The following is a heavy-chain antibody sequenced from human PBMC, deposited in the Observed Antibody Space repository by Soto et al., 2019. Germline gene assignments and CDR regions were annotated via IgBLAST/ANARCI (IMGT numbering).Heavy chain of an antibody. V-gene: IGHV3-15*01. J-gene: IGHJ6*02. Sequence: EVQLVESGGGFVQPGGSLRLSCVASRFSFTNAWMSWVRQAPGKGPEWVGRIKSKTDGGTADYAAPVKGRFTISRDDSQNPLYLHMDRLKTEDTALYPCNTDIGIYGLEIWGQGTTVNVSS. CDR2: IKSKTDGGTA. CDR1: RFSFTNAW. D-gene: IGHD1-26*01. CDR3: NTDIGIYGLEI.